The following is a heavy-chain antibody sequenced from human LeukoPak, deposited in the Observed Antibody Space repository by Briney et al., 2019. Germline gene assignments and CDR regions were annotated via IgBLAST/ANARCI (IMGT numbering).Heavy chain of an antibody. D-gene: IGHD2-2*01. J-gene: IGHJ4*02. CDR2: ISGSGGST. Sequence: GGSLRLSCAASGFTFSSYSMSWVRQAPGKGLEWASAISGSGGSTYYADSVKGRFTISRDNSKNTLYLQMNSLRAEDTAAYYCAKVVPAADVVYWGQGTLVTVSS. CDR3: AKVVPAADVVY. CDR1: GFTFSSYS. V-gene: IGHV3-23*01.